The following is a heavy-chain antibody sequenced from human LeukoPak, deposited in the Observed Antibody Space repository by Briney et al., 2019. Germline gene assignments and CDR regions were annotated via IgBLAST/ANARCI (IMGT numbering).Heavy chain of an antibody. Sequence: ASVKVSCKASGYTFTGYYMHWVRQAPGQGLEWMGWINPNSGGTNYAQKFQGRVTMTRDTSISTAYMELSRLRSDDTAVYYCARKAVRYCSSTSCYIGDYYYYGMDVWGQGTTITVSS. CDR2: INPNSGGT. D-gene: IGHD2-2*02. J-gene: IGHJ6*02. CDR1: GYTFTGYY. V-gene: IGHV1-2*02. CDR3: ARKAVRYCSSTSCYIGDYYYYGMDV.